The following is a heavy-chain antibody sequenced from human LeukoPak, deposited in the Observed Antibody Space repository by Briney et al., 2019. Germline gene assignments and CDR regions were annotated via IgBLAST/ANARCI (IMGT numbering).Heavy chain of an antibody. CDR3: ARAAGRDGYNFNYYYMDV. V-gene: IGHV3-21*01. CDR2: IXSSSSNI. Sequence: PGGSXXLSXAXXGFTFSSYXMNWVRQAPGKGLEWVSSIXSSSSNIYYADSVKGRFTIYRDKAKNSMYLQMNRLRAEDTAVYYCARAAGRDGYNFNYYYMDVWGKGTTVTVSS. D-gene: IGHD5-24*01. J-gene: IGHJ6*03. CDR1: GFTFSSYX.